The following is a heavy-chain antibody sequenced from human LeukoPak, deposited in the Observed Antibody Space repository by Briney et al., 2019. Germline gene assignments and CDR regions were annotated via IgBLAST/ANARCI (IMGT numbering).Heavy chain of an antibody. D-gene: IGHD3/OR15-3a*01. CDR3: ATSYDMGWLIGY. J-gene: IGHJ4*02. CDR1: GFTFGDTW. V-gene: IGHV3-7*03. Sequence: GGPLRLSCAASGFTFGDTWMNWVRQVPGQGLEWVANIKQDGSEKFYVASVKGRFTISRDNGKSSLYLQMNSLRAEDTALYYCATSYDMGWLIGYWGQGTLVTVSS. CDR2: IKQDGSEK.